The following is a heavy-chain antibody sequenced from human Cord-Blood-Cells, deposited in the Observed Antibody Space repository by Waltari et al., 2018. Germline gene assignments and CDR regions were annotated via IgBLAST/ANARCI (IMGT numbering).Heavy chain of an antibody. CDR2: IYPGDSDT. J-gene: IGHJ3*02. CDR3: ASLVLWGSDDAFDI. Sequence: AEMKKPGESLKISCKGSGYSFTSYWIGWVRQMPGKGLEWMGIIYPGDSDTRYSPSFQGQVTISAEKSISTAYLQWSNLKASDNAMYYCASLVLWGSDDAFDIWGQGTMVTVSS. V-gene: IGHV5-51*01. CDR1: GYSFTSYW. D-gene: IGHD3-16*01.